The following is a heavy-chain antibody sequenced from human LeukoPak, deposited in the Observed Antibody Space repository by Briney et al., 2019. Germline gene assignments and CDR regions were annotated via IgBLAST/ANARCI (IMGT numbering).Heavy chain of an antibody. CDR2: IYYSGST. J-gene: IGHJ6*03. V-gene: IGHV4-59*01. Sequence: KPSETLSLTCTVSGGSISSYYWSWIRQPPGKGLEWIGYIYYSGSTSYNPSLKSRVTISVDTSKNQFSLKLSSVTAADTAVYYCARVRRNYYYYYMDVWGKGTTVTVSS. CDR1: GGSISSYY. CDR3: ARVRRNYYYYYMDV.